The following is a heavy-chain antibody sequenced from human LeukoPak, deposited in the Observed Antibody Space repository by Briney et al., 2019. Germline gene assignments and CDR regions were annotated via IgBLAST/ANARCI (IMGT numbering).Heavy chain of an antibody. J-gene: IGHJ4*02. V-gene: IGHV3-21*01. Sequence: GGSLRLSCAASGFTFSSYSMNWVRQAPGKGLEWVSSISSSSSYIYYADSVKGRFTISRDNAKNSLYLQMNSLRAEDTAVYYCARRGTYCGGDCSSLYYSDYWGQGTLVTVSS. CDR1: GFTFSSYS. CDR2: ISSSSSYI. CDR3: ARRGTYCGGDCSSLYYSDY. D-gene: IGHD2-21*02.